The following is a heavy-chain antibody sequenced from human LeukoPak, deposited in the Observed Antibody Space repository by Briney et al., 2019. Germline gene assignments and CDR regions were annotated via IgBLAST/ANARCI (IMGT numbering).Heavy chain of an antibody. J-gene: IGHJ4*02. Sequence: PGGSLRLSCAASRFTFSNYWMHWVRQAPGKGLECVSAITASGDSTYYADSVKGRFTISRDNSKNTLYLQMNSLRAEDTAVYYCAKDYDFWSGDPDYFDYWGQGTLVTVSS. CDR2: ITASGDST. CDR3: AKDYDFWSGDPDYFDY. D-gene: IGHD3-3*01. V-gene: IGHV3-23*01. CDR1: RFTFSNYW.